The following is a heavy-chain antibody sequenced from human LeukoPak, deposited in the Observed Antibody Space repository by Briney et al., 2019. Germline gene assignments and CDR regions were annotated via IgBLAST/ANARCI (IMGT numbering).Heavy chain of an antibody. CDR2: VSNDGSST. J-gene: IGHJ4*02. CDR1: GFTLSNYW. V-gene: IGHV3-74*01. D-gene: IGHD2-2*01. CDR3: AKHYCSDTSCSVYSFDS. Sequence: GGSLRLSCAASGFTLSNYWMHWVRQGPGKGLVWVSRVSNDGSSTAYADSVRGRFTISRDNAKNTLYLQMNSLRAEDTAVYYCAKHYCSDTSCSVYSFDSWGQGTLVTVSS.